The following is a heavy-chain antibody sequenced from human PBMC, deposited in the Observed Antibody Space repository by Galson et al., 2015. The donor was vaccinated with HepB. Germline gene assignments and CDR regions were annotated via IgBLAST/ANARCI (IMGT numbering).Heavy chain of an antibody. CDR3: ARGESHFYSKMPPAY. V-gene: IGHV1-18*04. CDR2: ISAYNGNT. CDR1: GYTFTSYG. Sequence: SVKVSCKASGYTFTSYGISWVRQAPGQGLEWMGWISAYNGNTNYAQKLQGRVTMTTDTSTSTAYMELRSLRSDDTAVYYCARGESHFYSKMPPAYWGQGTLVTVSS. J-gene: IGHJ4*02. D-gene: IGHD4-11*01.